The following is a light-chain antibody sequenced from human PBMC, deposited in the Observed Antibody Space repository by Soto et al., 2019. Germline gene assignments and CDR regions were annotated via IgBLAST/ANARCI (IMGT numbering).Light chain of an antibody. V-gene: IGKV3-20*01. CDR3: QQFGRSVWT. Sequence: EIVLTQSPGTLSLSPGERATLSCRASQSVTSTFLAWYQQKPGQAPRLLIYSVSRRATGIPDRFSGSGSGTDFTLTISRLEPEDFAVYFCQQFGRSVWTFGQGTKVDIK. CDR1: QSVTSTF. CDR2: SVS. J-gene: IGKJ1*01.